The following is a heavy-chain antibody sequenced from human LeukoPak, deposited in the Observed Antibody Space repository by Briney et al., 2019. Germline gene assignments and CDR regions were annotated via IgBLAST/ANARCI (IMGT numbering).Heavy chain of an antibody. CDR1: GYTFTDFY. V-gene: IGHV1-2*04. CDR3: ARDSRRYSYGQRGPFDY. Sequence: GASVKVSCKASGYTFTDFYMLWVRQAPGQGLEWMGWINPNSGGTNYAQKFQGWVTMTRDTSISTAYMELSRLRSDDTAVYYCARDSRRYSYGQRGPFDYWGQGTLVTVSS. D-gene: IGHD5-18*01. CDR2: INPNSGGT. J-gene: IGHJ4*02.